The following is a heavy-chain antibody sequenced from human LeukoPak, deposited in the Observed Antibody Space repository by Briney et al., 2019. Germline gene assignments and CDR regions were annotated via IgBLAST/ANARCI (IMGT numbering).Heavy chain of an antibody. J-gene: IGHJ4*02. CDR2: IYYSGST. Sequence: SETLSLTCTVSGGSISSSSYYWGWIRQPPGKGLEWIGSIYYSGSTYYNPSLKSRVTISVDTSKDQFSLKLSSVTAADTAVYYCARGRGSGWYYFDYWGQGTLVTVSS. V-gene: IGHV4-39*07. D-gene: IGHD6-13*01. CDR3: ARGRGSGWYYFDY. CDR1: GGSISSSSYY.